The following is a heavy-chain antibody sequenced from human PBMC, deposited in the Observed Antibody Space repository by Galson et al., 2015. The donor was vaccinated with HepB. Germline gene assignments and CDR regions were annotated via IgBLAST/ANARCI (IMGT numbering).Heavy chain of an antibody. CDR2: ISAYNGNT. D-gene: IGHD6-6*01. V-gene: IGHV1-18*01. CDR1: GYTFTSYG. J-gene: IGHJ6*03. CDR3: ASADPGTIAARPRYYYYYMDV. Sequence: SVKVSCKASGYTFTSYGISWVRQAPGQGLEWMGWISAYNGNTNYAQKLQGRVTMTTDTSTSTAYMELRSLRSDDTAVYYCASADPGTIAARPRYYYYYMDVWGKGTTVTVSS.